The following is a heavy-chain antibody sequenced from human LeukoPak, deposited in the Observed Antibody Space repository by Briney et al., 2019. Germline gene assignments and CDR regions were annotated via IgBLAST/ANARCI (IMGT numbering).Heavy chain of an antibody. CDR1: GFTFSSYG. CDR3: ARGYSGYDWDYYGMDV. D-gene: IGHD5-12*01. J-gene: IGHJ6*04. V-gene: IGHV3-33*01. Sequence: GRSLRLSCAASGFTFSSYGMHWVRQVPGKGLEWVAVIWYDGSNKYYADSVKGRFTISRDNSKNTLYLQMNSLRAEDTAVYYCARGYSGYDWDYYGMDVWGKGTTVTVSS. CDR2: IWYDGSNK.